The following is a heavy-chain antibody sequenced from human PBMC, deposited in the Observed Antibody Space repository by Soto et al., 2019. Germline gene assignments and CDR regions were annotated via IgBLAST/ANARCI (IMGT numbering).Heavy chain of an antibody. CDR1: GYSFTGHY. J-gene: IGHJ6*02. CDR3: ARDLCPLGSGSPCPTYGMDL. Sequence: QVQLVQSGAEVKPPGASVKVSCKASGYSFTGHYMHWVRQVSGKRLEFLGWLKPDNGGTYYAPKFQGRVTFTRGTSTTTAYMELSGLHSDDTAVYYCARDLCPLGSGSPCPTYGMDLWGQGTTVAVSS. D-gene: IGHD3-10*01. CDR2: LKPDNGGT. V-gene: IGHV1-2*02.